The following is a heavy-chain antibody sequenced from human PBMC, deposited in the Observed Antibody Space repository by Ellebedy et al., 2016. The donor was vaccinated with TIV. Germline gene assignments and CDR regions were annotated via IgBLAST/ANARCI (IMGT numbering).Heavy chain of an antibody. Sequence: SVKVSXXASGGTFSSYAISWVRQAPGQGLEWMGGIIPIFGTANYAQKFQGRVTITADESTSTAYMELSSLRSEDTAVYYCARVRRPLGYYYMDVWGKGTTVTVSS. J-gene: IGHJ6*03. V-gene: IGHV1-69*13. D-gene: IGHD6-6*01. CDR1: GGTFSSYA. CDR2: IIPIFGTA. CDR3: ARVRRPLGYYYMDV.